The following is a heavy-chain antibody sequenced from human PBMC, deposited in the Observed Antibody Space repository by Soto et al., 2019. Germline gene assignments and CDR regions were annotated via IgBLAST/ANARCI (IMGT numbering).Heavy chain of an antibody. CDR2: ISAYNGNT. CDR1: GYTFTSYG. V-gene: IGHV1-18*01. D-gene: IGHD5-18*01. Sequence: ASVKVSCKASGYTFTSYGISWVRQAPGPGLEWMGWISAYNGNTNYAQKLQGRVTMTTDTSTSTAYMELRSLRSDDTAVYYFARDRGYSYGYVAWPITTSWTHDDAFESWGQGTMGTVSS. CDR3: ARDRGYSYGYVAWPITTSWTHDDAFES. J-gene: IGHJ3*02.